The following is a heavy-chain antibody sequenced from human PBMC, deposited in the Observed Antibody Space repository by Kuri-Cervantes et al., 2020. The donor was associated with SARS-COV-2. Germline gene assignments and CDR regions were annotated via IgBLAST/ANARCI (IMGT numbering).Heavy chain of an antibody. J-gene: IGHJ5*02. V-gene: IGHV3-23*01. CDR1: GFTFSSYA. CDR2: ISGSGGST. CDR3: AKDPYSSGPEGWFDP. Sequence: GESLKISCAASGFTFSSYAMSWVRQAPGKGLEWVSAISGSGGSTYYADSVKGRFTISRDNSKNTLYLQMNSLRAEDTAVYYCAKDPYSSGPEGWFDPWAKGTLVTFPS. D-gene: IGHD6-19*01.